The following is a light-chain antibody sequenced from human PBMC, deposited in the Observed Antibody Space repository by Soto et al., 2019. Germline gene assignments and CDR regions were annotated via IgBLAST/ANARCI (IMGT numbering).Light chain of an antibody. CDR1: SSDVGSYNL. Sequence: QSALTQPASVSGSPGQSITISCTGTSSDVGSYNLVSWYQQHPGKAPQLLIYEGSKRPSGVSNRFSGSKSGNTASLTISGLQDEDEADYFCCSYAGSRVFGGGTKLTVL. V-gene: IGLV2-23*01. J-gene: IGLJ3*02. CDR2: EGS. CDR3: CSYAGSRV.